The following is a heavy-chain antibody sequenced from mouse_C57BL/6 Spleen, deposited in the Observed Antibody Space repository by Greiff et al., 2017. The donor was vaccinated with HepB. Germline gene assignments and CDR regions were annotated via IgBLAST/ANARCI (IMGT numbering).Heavy chain of an antibody. J-gene: IGHJ3*01. CDR2: IRLKSDNYAT. V-gene: IGHV6-3*01. CDR3: TKQKITTVEGFAY. D-gene: IGHD1-1*01. CDR1: GFTFSNYW. Sequence: EVKLMESGGGLVQPGGSMKLSCVASGFTFSNYWMNWVRQSPEKGLEWVAQIRLKSDNYATHYAESVKGRFTISRDDSKSSVYLQMNNLRAEDTGIYYCTKQKITTVEGFAYWGQGTLVTVSA.